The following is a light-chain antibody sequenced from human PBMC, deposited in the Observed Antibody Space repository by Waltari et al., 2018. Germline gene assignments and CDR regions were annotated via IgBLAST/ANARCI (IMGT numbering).Light chain of an antibody. J-gene: IGKJ4*01. CDR2: GAS. CDR1: HDISDD. CDR3: QQYHGLPLT. Sequence: DIQMTQSPSSLSASVGDKVNITCQASHDISDDLNWYQQKRWKDPKLLIYGASNLETGVSSRFSGGRAGTDFIFSINNVQPEDIGTYYCQQYHGLPLTFGGGTTVEI. V-gene: IGKV1-33*01.